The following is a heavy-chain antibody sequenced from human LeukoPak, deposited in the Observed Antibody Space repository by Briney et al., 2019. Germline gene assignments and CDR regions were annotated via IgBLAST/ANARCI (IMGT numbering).Heavy chain of an antibody. CDR2: ISGGGAST. D-gene: IGHD3-22*01. CDR1: GFTFSSYA. Sequence: PGGSLRLSCAASGFTFSSYAMSWVRQAPGKGLEWVSTISGGGASTYYADSVKGRFTISRDNSKNTLYLQMSSLRAEDTAVYYCAKDRGRYYDSSGYYWGYYFDSWGQGILVTVST. CDR3: AKDRGRYYDSSGYYWGYYFDS. J-gene: IGHJ4*02. V-gene: IGHV3-23*01.